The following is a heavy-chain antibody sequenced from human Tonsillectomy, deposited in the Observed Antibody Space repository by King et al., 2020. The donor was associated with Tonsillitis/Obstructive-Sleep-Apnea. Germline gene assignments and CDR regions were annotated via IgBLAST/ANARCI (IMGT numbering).Heavy chain of an antibody. J-gene: IGHJ3*02. CDR1: GGTYSSYA. D-gene: IGHD3-3*01. V-gene: IGHV1-69*01. Sequence: VQLVQSGAEVKKPGSSVKVSCKASGGTYSSYAISWVRQAPGQGLEWMGGIIPIFGTANYAQKFQGRVTITADESTSTAYMELSSLRSEDTAVYYCARVGLRFLEWRDAFDIWGQGTMVTVSS. CDR3: ARVGLRFLEWRDAFDI. CDR2: IIPIFGTA.